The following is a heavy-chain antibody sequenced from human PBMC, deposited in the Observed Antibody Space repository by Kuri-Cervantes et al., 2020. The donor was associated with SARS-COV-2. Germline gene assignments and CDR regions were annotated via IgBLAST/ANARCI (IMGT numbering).Heavy chain of an antibody. V-gene: IGHV3-30*18. CDR3: AKVWSGSYSHYYYYAMDV. CDR1: GFTFSNYG. CDR2: ISYDGSDR. J-gene: IGHJ6*02. D-gene: IGHD3-10*01. Sequence: GESLKISCAASGFTFSNYGMHWVRQAPGKGLEWVAVISYDGSDRYYTDSVKGRFTISRDNSKNTLYLQMNSLRAKDTAVYYCAKVWSGSYSHYYYYAMDVWGQGTTVTVSS.